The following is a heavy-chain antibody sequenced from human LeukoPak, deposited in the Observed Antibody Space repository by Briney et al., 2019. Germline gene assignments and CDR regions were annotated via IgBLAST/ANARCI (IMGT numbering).Heavy chain of an antibody. D-gene: IGHD5-12*01. CDR2: IYTSGST. J-gene: IGHJ4*02. CDR1: GGSISSYY. CDR3: ARAPGTVAIDY. V-gene: IGHV4-4*08. Sequence: PSETLSLTCTVSGGSISSYYWSWIRQPPGKGLEWIGYIYTSGSTNYNPSLKSRVTMSVDTSKNQFPLKVTSLTAADTAVYYCARAPGTVAIDYWGQGTLVTVSS.